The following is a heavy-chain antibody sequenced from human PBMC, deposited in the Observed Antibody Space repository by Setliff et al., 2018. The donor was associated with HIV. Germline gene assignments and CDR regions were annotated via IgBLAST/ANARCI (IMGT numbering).Heavy chain of an antibody. CDR3: ARDRRGYYYGSGSCYMDV. D-gene: IGHD3-10*01. V-gene: IGHV4-34*01. Sequence: SETLSLTCAVYGGSFTAYYWTWIRQPPGKGLGWIGEIHHGGSTNYMPSLKNRVTISVDTSKNQFSLTLRSLTAADTAVYYCARDRRGYYYGSGSCYMDVWGTGTTVTVSS. CDR1: GGSFTAYY. CDR2: IHHGGST. J-gene: IGHJ6*03.